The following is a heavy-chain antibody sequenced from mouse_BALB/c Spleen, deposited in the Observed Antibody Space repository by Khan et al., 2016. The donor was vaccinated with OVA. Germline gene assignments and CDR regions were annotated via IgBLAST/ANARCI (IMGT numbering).Heavy chain of an antibody. Sequence: VQLKESGPGLVKPSQSLSLTCTVTGYSITSGYAWNWIRQFPGNKLEWMGYISYSGVTSYPPSLKSRISITRDTSKNQFFLQLTSVTTEDTATYYCARGNYYGYYFAYWGQGTTLTVSS. V-gene: IGHV3-2*02. CDR2: ISYSGVT. CDR1: GYSITSGYA. D-gene: IGHD1-1*01. J-gene: IGHJ2*01. CDR3: ARGNYYGYYFAY.